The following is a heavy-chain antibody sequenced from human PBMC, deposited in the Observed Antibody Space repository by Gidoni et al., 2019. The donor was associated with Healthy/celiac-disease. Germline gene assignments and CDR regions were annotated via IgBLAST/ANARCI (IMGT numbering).Heavy chain of an antibody. D-gene: IGHD3-22*01. CDR1: ACSISSGGYY. V-gene: IGHV4-31*03. CDR2: IYYSGST. CDR3: ARVVDGYYDSSGYYVGWFDP. Sequence: QVQLQESRPGLVKPSQTLSLTCTVSACSISSGGYYWSWIRQHPGKGLEWIGYIYYSGSTYYNPSLKSRVTISVDTSKNQFSLKLSSVTAADTAVYYCARVVDGYYDSSGYYVGWFDPWGQGTLVTVSS. J-gene: IGHJ5*02.